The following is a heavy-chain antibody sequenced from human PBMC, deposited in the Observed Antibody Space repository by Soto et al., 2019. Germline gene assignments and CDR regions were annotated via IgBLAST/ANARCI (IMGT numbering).Heavy chain of an antibody. CDR2: IYYSGST. CDR1: GGSISSSSYY. Sequence: SETLSRTCTVSGGSISSSSYYWGWIRQPPGKGLEWIGSIYYSGSTYYNPSLKSRVTISVDTSKNQFSLKLSSVTAADTAVYYCARHGSYYDSSGRGYFDYWGQGTLVTVSS. J-gene: IGHJ4*02. D-gene: IGHD3-22*01. V-gene: IGHV4-39*01. CDR3: ARHGSYYDSSGRGYFDY.